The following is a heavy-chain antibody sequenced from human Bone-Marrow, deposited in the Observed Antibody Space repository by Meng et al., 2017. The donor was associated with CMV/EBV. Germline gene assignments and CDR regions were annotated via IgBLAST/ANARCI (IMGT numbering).Heavy chain of an antibody. D-gene: IGHD3-10*01. CDR3: ARVVKRGSGCYFDY. CDR1: GFTFSSYA. Sequence: GESLKIYCAASGFTFSSYAMHWVRQAPGKGLEWVAVISYDGSNKYYADSVKGRFTISRDNSKNTLYLQMNSLRAEDTAVYYCARVVKRGSGCYFDYWGQGTLVTVSS. V-gene: IGHV3-30-3*01. CDR2: ISYDGSNK. J-gene: IGHJ4*02.